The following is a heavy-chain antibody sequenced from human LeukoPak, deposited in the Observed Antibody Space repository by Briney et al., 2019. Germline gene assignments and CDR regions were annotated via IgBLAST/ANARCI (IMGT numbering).Heavy chain of an antibody. CDR3: ARGGVVTAIPGPDY. J-gene: IGHJ4*02. D-gene: IGHD2-21*02. CDR2: ISGDGGST. V-gene: IGHV3-43*02. CDR1: GFTFDDYA. Sequence: GGSLRLSCAASGFTFDDYAMHWVRQAPGKGLEWVSLISGDGGSTYYADSVKDRFTISRDISKNSLYLQMNSLRTEDTALYYCARGGVVTAIPGPDYWGQGTLVTVSS.